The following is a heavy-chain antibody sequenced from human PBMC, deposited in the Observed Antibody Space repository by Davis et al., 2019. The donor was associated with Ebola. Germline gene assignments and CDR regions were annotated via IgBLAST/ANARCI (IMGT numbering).Heavy chain of an antibody. J-gene: IGHJ4*02. CDR1: GFTFGTYV. CDR3: ARHDDY. CDR2: ISGSGGST. V-gene: IGHV3-23*01. Sequence: GGSLRLSCAASGFTFGTYVMSWVRQAPGKGLEWVSAISGSGGSTYYADSVKGRFTISRDNAKNSLYLQMNSLRDEDTAVYYCARHDDYWGQGTLVSVSS.